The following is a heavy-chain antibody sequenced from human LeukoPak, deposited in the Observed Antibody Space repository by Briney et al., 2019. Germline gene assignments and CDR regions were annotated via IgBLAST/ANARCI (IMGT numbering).Heavy chain of an antibody. CDR1: GGSINTPNYY. CDR3: ARVVQSTDSSGFYLPEYFQH. Sequence: ASETLSLTCTVSGGSINTPNYYWGWIRQTPGKGLEWIGNIFYSGGTYYSPSLTSRVTISLDTSKNQFSLKLSSVTAADTAVYYCARVVQSTDSSGFYLPEYFQHWGQGTLVTVSS. CDR2: IFYSGGT. J-gene: IGHJ1*01. V-gene: IGHV4-39*07. D-gene: IGHD3-22*01.